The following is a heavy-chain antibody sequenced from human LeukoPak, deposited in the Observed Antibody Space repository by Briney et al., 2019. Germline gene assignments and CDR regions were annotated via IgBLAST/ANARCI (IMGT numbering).Heavy chain of an antibody. CDR1: GYSFTSYW. Sequence: GESLKISCKGSGYSFTSYWIGWVRQMPGKGLEWMGIIYPGDSDTRYSPSFQGQGTISTDKSISTAYLQWSSLKASDTAMYYCARQRAVAGSYYFDYWGQGTLVTVSS. CDR3: ARQRAVAGSYYFDY. D-gene: IGHD6-19*01. J-gene: IGHJ4*02. CDR2: IYPGDSDT. V-gene: IGHV5-51*01.